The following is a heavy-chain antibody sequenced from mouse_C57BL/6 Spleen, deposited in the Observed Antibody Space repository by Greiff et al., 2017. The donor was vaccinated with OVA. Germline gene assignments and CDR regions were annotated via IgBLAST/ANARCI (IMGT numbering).Heavy chain of an antibody. CDR2: ISSGSSTI. Sequence: EVKLMESGGGLVKPGGSLKLSCAASGFTFSDYGMHWVRQAPEKGLEWVAYISSGSSTIYYADTVKGRFTISRDNAKNTLFLQMTSLRSEDTAMYYCARGEVITTVVAPHYYAMDYWGQGTSVTVSS. J-gene: IGHJ4*01. D-gene: IGHD1-1*01. CDR3: ARGEVITTVVAPHYYAMDY. CDR1: GFTFSDYG. V-gene: IGHV5-17*01.